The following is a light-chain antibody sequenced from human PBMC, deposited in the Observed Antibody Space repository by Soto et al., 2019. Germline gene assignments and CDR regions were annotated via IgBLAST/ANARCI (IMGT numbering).Light chain of an antibody. CDR1: QSVSSI. CDR3: QQYNNWPPWT. Sequence: EIVLTQSPATLSVSPGERATLSFSASQSVSSILALYQQRPGQAPRLLIYGASTRATGIPARFSGSGSGTEFTLTISILQSEDFAVYCCQQYNNWPPWTFGQGTKVDIK. CDR2: GAS. J-gene: IGKJ1*01. V-gene: IGKV3-15*01.